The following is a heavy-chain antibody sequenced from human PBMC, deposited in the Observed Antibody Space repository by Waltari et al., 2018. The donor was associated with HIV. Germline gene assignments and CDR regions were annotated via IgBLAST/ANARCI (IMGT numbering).Heavy chain of an antibody. J-gene: IGHJ4*02. Sequence: QVQLQESGPGLVKPSETLSLTCTVPGGSISSYSRSWIRQPAGQGQGWIGRNETSGITNCHPSLKSRVTLSVDTSKNQFSLKLSSVTAADTAVYYCAGSGYDYVGIDYWGQGTLVTVSS. D-gene: IGHD5-12*01. CDR1: GGSISSYS. CDR3: AGSGYDYVGIDY. CDR2: NETSGIT. V-gene: IGHV4-4*07.